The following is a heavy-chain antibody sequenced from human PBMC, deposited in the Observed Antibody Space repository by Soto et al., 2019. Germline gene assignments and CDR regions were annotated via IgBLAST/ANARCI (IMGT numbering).Heavy chain of an antibody. CDR3: ASERGYSYGSIFDY. J-gene: IGHJ4*02. D-gene: IGHD5-18*01. CDR2: IIPIFGTA. V-gene: IGHV1-69*13. Sequence: ASVKVSCKASGGTFSSYAISWVRQAPGQGLEWMGGIIPIFGTANYAQKFQGRVTITADESTSTAYMELSSLRSEDTAVYYCASERGYSYGSIFDYWGQGTLVTVSS. CDR1: GGTFSSYA.